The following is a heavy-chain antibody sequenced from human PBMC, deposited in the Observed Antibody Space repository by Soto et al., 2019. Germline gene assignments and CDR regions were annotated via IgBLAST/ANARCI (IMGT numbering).Heavy chain of an antibody. J-gene: IGHJ4*02. CDR2: VFSSVSA. D-gene: IGHD2-21*02. CDR1: GVSVTSYT. Sequence: SETLSLTCIVSGVSVTSYTWSWVRQPANKGLEWIGRVFSSVSATYNPSLKSRVSISMDTAENRISLKLDSVTAADAGVYFCARDGMTTGDAWGPGTLVTVSS. V-gene: IGHV4-4*07. CDR3: ARDGMTTGDA.